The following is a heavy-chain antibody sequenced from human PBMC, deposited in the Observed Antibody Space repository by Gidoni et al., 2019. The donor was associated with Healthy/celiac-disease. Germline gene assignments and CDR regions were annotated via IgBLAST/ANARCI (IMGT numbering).Heavy chain of an antibody. Sequence: QVQLVQSGAEVKKPGSSVKVSCKASGGTFSSYAISWVRQAPGQGLEWMGGIIPILGTANDAQKFQGRVTITADESTSTAYMELSSLRSEDTAVYYCARGTIGYCSSTSCYTHALYYYGMDVWGQGTTITVSS. J-gene: IGHJ6*02. CDR1: GGTFSSYA. D-gene: IGHD2-2*02. V-gene: IGHV1-69*01. CDR2: IIPILGTA. CDR3: ARGTIGYCSSTSCYTHALYYYGMDV.